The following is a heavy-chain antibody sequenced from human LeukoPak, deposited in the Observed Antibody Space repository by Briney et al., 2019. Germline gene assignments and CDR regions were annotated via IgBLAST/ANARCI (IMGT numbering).Heavy chain of an antibody. V-gene: IGHV3-33*01. CDR2: MWYDGSNK. CDR3: ARERGRGRDSPWFDY. J-gene: IGHJ4*02. D-gene: IGHD1-26*01. Sequence: GGSLRLSCAASGFTFSSYGMHWVRQAPGKGLEWVAIMWYDGSNKYYTDSVKGRFTISRDNSKNTLYLQMNSLRVEDTAVYYCARERGRGRDSPWFDYWGQGTLVTVSS. CDR1: GFTFSSYG.